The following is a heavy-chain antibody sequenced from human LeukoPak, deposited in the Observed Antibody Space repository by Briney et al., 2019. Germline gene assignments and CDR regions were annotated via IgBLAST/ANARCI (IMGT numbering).Heavy chain of an antibody. CDR3: ARGSPAYYYGSGSYYPFDY. Sequence: SETLSLTCTVSGGSISSYYWSWIRQPPGKGLEWIGYIYYSGSTNYNPSLKSRVTISVDTSKNQFSLKLSSVTAADTAVYYCARGSPAYYYGSGSYYPFDYWGQGTLVTVSS. CDR1: GGSISSYY. V-gene: IGHV4-59*01. D-gene: IGHD3-10*01. CDR2: IYYSGST. J-gene: IGHJ4*02.